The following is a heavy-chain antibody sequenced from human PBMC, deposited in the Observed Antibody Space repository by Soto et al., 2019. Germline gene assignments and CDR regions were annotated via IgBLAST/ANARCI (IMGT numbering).Heavy chain of an antibody. CDR2: INPNSGGT. V-gene: IGHV1-2*02. J-gene: IGHJ5*02. Sequence: VASVKVSCKASGYTFTGYYMHWVRQAPGQGLEWMGWINPNSGGTNYAQKFQGRVTMTRDTSISTAYMELSRLRSDDTAVYYCARARSAGSYCSGGSCRNRNNWFDPWGQGTLVTVSS. D-gene: IGHD2-15*01. CDR1: GYTFTGYY. CDR3: ARARSAGSYCSGGSCRNRNNWFDP.